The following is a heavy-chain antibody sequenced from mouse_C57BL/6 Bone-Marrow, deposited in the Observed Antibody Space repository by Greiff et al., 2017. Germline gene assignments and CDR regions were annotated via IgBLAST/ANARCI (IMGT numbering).Heavy chain of an antibody. CDR2: ISYDGSN. CDR1: VYSITRGYY. V-gene: IGHV3-6*01. CDR3: ARENGYYVWFAY. J-gene: IGHJ3*01. D-gene: IGHD2-3*01. Sequence: EVQLVESGPGLVKPSQSLSLTCSVTVYSITRGYYWNWIRQFPGNKLEWMGYISYDGSNNYNPSLKNRISITRDTSKNQFFLKLNSVTTEDTATYYCARENGYYVWFAYWGQGTLVTVSA.